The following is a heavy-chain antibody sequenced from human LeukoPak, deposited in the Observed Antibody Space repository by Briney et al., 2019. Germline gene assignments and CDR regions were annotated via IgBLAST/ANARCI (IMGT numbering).Heavy chain of an antibody. Sequence: SVKVSCKASGGTFSSYAISWVRQAPGQGLEWMGRIIPIFGTANYAQKFQGRVTITTDESTSTAYMELSSLRSEDTAVYYCARGYYDYVWGSYRNGFDYWGQGTLVTVSS. J-gene: IGHJ4*02. V-gene: IGHV1-69*05. D-gene: IGHD3-16*02. CDR1: GGTFSSYA. CDR2: IIPIFGTA. CDR3: ARGYYDYVWGSYRNGFDY.